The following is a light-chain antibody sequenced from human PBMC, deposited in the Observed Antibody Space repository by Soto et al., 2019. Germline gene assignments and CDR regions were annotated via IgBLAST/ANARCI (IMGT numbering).Light chain of an antibody. V-gene: IGLV3-1*01. Sequence: SYELTQPSSVSVSPGQTANIACFGDKMADKYASWYQQKPGQSPVLVIYQDAKRPSGIPERFSGSNSGNTATLTISETQAMDEAEYYCLAWHRSRWVFGGGTKVTVL. J-gene: IGLJ3*02. CDR2: QDA. CDR1: KMADKY. CDR3: LAWHRSRWV.